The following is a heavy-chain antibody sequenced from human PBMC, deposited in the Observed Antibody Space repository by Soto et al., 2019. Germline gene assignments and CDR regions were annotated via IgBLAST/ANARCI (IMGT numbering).Heavy chain of an antibody. CDR2: INPNSGVT. V-gene: IGHV1-2*02. CDR3: ARGREIYFMDV. CDR1: GYTFSDYY. D-gene: IGHD1-26*01. J-gene: IGHJ6*04. Sequence: QVQLVQSGAEVKKSGASVKVSCKASGYTFSDYYMYWVRQAPGQGLEWKGWINPNSGVTNYAQKFQGGVTLTRDTSISTGYMELTRLRSDDTAVYYCARGREIYFMDVWGEGTTVTVSS.